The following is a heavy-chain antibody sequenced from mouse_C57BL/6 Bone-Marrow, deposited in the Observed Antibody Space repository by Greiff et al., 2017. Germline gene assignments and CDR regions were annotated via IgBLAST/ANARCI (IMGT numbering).Heavy chain of an antibody. Sequence: QVQLQQPGAELVMPGASVKLSCKASGYTFTSYWMHWVKQRPGQGLEWIGEIDPSDSYTNYNQKFKGKSTLTVDKSSSTAYMQRSSLTSEDSAVYYCARGRGNYGFDYWGQGTTLTVSS. J-gene: IGHJ2*01. CDR2: IDPSDSYT. V-gene: IGHV1-69*01. D-gene: IGHD2-1*01. CDR1: GYTFTSYW. CDR3: ARGRGNYGFDY.